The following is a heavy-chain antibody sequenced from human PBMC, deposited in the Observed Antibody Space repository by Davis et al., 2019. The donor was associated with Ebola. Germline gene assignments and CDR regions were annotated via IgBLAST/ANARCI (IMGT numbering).Heavy chain of an antibody. CDR3: AKDIAVAIPGYGMDV. CDR2: IKQDGSEK. J-gene: IGHJ6*02. D-gene: IGHD6-19*01. V-gene: IGHV3-7*03. CDR1: GLTFSSYW. Sequence: PGGSLRLSCAASGLTFSSYWMSWVRQAPGKGLEWVANIKQDGSEKYYVDSVKGRFTISRDNAKNSLYLQMNSLRAEDTALYYCAKDIAVAIPGYGMDVWGQGTTVTVSS.